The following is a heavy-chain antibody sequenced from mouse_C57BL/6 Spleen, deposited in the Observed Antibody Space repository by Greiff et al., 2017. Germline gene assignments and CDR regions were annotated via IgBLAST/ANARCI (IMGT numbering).Heavy chain of an antibody. CDR1: GYSITSGYY. J-gene: IGHJ2*01. CDR2: ISYDGSN. D-gene: IGHD1-1*01. Sequence: EVQVVESGPGLVKPSQSLSLTCSVTGYSITSGYYWNWIRQFPGNKLEWMGYISYDGSNNYNPSLKNRISITRDTSKNQFFLKLNSVTTEDTATYYCARDHYYGSSYGYWGQGTTLTVSS. CDR3: ARDHYYGSSYGY. V-gene: IGHV3-6*01.